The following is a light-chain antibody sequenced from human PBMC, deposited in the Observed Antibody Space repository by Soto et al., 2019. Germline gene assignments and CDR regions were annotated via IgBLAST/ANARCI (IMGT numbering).Light chain of an antibody. V-gene: IGLV2-8*01. CDR3: TSYTDSNNLV. J-gene: IGLJ1*01. Sequence: QSVLTHPPSASGSPGQSVTISCTGTSSDVGLYDCVSWYQQHPGKAPRLMIYEVTKRPSGVPDRFSGSKSGNTASLTVSGLQAVDEADYYCTSYTDSNNLVFGTGTKV. CDR1: SSDVGLYDC. CDR2: EVT.